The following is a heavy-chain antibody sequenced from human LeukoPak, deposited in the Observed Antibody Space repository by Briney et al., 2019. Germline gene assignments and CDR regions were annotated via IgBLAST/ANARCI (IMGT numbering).Heavy chain of an antibody. CDR1: GFTFGDDW. CDR2: INQGGSDI. V-gene: IGHV3-7*01. D-gene: IGHD4-23*01. CDR3: PRGLRWTDF. Sequence: GGSLRLSCVFSGFTFGDDWMNWVRQAPGKGLEWVANINQGGSDIHFVDSVKGRFTISRDNAKNSLYLQMNSLGAEDTGVYYCPRGLRWTDFWGQGTLVTVSS. J-gene: IGHJ4*02.